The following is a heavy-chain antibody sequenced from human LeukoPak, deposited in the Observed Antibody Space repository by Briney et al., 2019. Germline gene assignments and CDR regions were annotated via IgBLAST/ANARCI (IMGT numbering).Heavy chain of an antibody. V-gene: IGHV3-30-3*01. Sequence: GGSLRLSCAASGFTFSGYAMHWVRQAPGKGLEWVAVISYDGSNKYYADSVKGRFTISRDNSKNTLYLQMNSLRAEDTAVYYCARVAAQYYYDSSGFMDAFDIWGQGTMVTVSS. CDR1: GFTFSGYA. CDR3: ARVAAQYYYDSSGFMDAFDI. D-gene: IGHD3-22*01. CDR2: ISYDGSNK. J-gene: IGHJ3*02.